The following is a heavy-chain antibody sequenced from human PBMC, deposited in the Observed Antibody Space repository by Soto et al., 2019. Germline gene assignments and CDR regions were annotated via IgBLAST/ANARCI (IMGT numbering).Heavy chain of an antibody. CDR1: GGSVSSGSYY. Sequence: SETLSLTCTVSGGSVSSGSYYWSWIRQPPGKGLEWIGYIYYSGSTNYNPSLKSRVTISVDTSKNQFSLKLSSVTAADTAVYYCARGLDFWSGYRYTYFDYWGQGTLVTVS. J-gene: IGHJ4*02. V-gene: IGHV4-61*01. CDR3: ARGLDFWSGYRYTYFDY. D-gene: IGHD3-3*01. CDR2: IYYSGST.